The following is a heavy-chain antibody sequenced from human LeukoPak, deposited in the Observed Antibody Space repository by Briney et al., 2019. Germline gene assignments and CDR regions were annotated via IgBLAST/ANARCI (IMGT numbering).Heavy chain of an antibody. CDR1: GYTFTSYY. CDR2: INPSGGST. J-gene: IGHJ4*02. V-gene: IGHV1-46*01. CDR3: ARAASIAVAPFDF. D-gene: IGHD6-19*01. Sequence: ASVKVSCKASGYTFTSYYMHWVRQAPGQGLEWMGIINPSGGSTSYAQKFQGRVTITRDASTSTVYMELSSLRSEDTAVYYCARAASIAVAPFDFWGQGTLVIVSS.